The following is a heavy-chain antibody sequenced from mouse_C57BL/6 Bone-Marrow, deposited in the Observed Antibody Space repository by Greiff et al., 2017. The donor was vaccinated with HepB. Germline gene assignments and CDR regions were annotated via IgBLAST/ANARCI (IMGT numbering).Heavy chain of an antibody. V-gene: IGHV1-22*01. J-gene: IGHJ1*03. D-gene: IGHD1-1*01. Sequence: VQLQQSGPELVKPGASVKKSCKASGYTFTDYNMHWVKQSHGKSLEWIGYINPNNGGTSYNQKFKGKATLTVNKPSRTAYMELRSLTSEDSAVYYCARPVYYYGSSHWYFDVWGTGTTVTVSS. CDR1: GYTFTDYN. CDR2: INPNNGGT. CDR3: ARPVYYYGSSHWYFDV.